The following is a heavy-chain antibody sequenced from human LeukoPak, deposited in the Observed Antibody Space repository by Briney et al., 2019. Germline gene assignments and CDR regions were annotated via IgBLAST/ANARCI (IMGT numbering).Heavy chain of an antibody. CDR1: GYTFTSYG. D-gene: IGHD6-13*01. V-gene: IGHV1-18*01. Sequence: ASVKVSCKASGYTFTSYGISWVRQAPGQGLEWMGWISAYNGNTNYAQKLQGRVTMTTDTSTSTAYMELRSLRSDDTAVYYCAREPVYSSSWQLSAPKLAIAFDIWGQGTMSPSLQ. CDR3: AREPVYSSSWQLSAPKLAIAFDI. CDR2: ISAYNGNT. J-gene: IGHJ3*02.